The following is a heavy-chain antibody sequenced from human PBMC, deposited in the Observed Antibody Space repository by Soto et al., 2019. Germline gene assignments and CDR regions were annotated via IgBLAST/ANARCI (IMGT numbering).Heavy chain of an antibody. V-gene: IGHV3-23*01. D-gene: IGHD3-16*02. CDR2: ISGSGGST. J-gene: IGHJ4*02. CDR1: GFTFSSYA. CDR3: ARAGVQIIRLGELSFDY. Sequence: GGSLRLSCAASGFTFSSYAMRWVRQAPGKGLEWVSAISGSGGSTYYADSVKGRFTISRDNSKNTLYLQMNSLRAEDTSVCFCARAGVQIIRLGELSFDYWGQGTLGTVSS.